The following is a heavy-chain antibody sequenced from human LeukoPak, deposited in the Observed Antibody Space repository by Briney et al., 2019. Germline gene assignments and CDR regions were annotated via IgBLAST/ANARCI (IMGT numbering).Heavy chain of an antibody. V-gene: IGHV4-4*09. D-gene: IGHD3-3*01. Sequence: SETLSLTCTVSGGSISSYYWSWIRRPPGKGLEWIGYIYTSGSTNYNPSLKSRVTISVDTSNNQFSLKLSSVTAADTAVYYCATHDGRYDFWSGYRPPVWFDPWGQGTLVTVSS. CDR2: IYTSGST. J-gene: IGHJ5*02. CDR1: GGSISSYY. CDR3: ATHDGRYDFWSGYRPPVWFDP.